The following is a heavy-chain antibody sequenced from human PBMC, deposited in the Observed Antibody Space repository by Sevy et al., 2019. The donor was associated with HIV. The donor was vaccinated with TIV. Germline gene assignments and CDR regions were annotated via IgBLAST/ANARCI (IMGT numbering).Heavy chain of an antibody. CDR1: GFPFGSHS. Sequence: RGSLRLSCVGSGFPFGSHSMHWVRQAPGKGLEWVAVISYDGDNKYYADSVKGRFTISRDNSKNTLFLQMNSLRGDDTAVYYCAKDRRRGYSFGLDSLGQGTLVTVSS. V-gene: IGHV3-30*18. D-gene: IGHD5-18*01. CDR2: ISYDGDNK. J-gene: IGHJ5*01. CDR3: AKDRRRGYSFGLDS.